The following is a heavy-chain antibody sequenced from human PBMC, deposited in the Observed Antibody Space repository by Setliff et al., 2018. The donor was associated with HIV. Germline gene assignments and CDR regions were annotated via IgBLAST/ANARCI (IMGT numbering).Heavy chain of an antibody. V-gene: IGHV1-69*05. Sequence: SVKVSCKVSGDTFNNYGLNWVRQAPGQGLERMGGIIPIFKSADYAQKFQGRVTITTDESTSTAYMDLSSLKSEDTAIYYCARTSGDAYNYEGAFDVWGQGTLVTVSS. D-gene: IGHD5-12*01. CDR3: ARTSGDAYNYEGAFDV. CDR2: IIPIFKSA. J-gene: IGHJ3*01. CDR1: GDTFNNYG.